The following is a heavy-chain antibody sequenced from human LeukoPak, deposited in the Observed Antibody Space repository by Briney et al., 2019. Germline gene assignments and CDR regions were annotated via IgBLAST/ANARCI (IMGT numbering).Heavy chain of an antibody. CDR1: GGSISSYY. J-gene: IGHJ6*02. V-gene: IGHV4-59*01. D-gene: IGHD3-10*01. Sequence: NPSETLSLTCTVSGGSISSYYWSWIRQPPGKGLEWIGYIYYSGSTNYNPSLKSRVTISVDTSKNQFSLKLSSVTAADTAVYYCARDSSPLWFDYALDVWGQGTTVTVSS. CDR2: IYYSGST. CDR3: ARDSSPLWFDYALDV.